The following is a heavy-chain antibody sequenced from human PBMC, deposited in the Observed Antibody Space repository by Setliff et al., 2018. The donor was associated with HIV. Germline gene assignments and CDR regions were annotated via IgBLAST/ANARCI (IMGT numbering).Heavy chain of an antibody. CDR3: ARNTGKCYMDV. V-gene: IGHV2-70*11. CDR2: IDWDGDK. Sequence: SGPTLVNPTETLTLTCTFSGFALSTSVMCVNWIRQPPGKALEWLARIDWDGDKYYSTSLKTRLTISKDTSKNQVVLTMTDGDPADIATYYCARNTGKCYMDVWGKGTTVTVSS. J-gene: IGHJ6*03. CDR1: GFALSTSVMC.